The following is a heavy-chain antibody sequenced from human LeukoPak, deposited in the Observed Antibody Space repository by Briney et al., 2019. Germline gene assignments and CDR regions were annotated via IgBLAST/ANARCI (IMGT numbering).Heavy chain of an antibody. D-gene: IGHD1-1*01. CDR1: GLTFSGYD. CDR2: MSYGGQNE. Sequence: TGGSLRLSCAASGLTFSGYDMHWVRQAPGKGPEWVAVMSYGGQNERYADSVKGRFTVSRDNSKNTAFLQLNNLRPEDTAVYYCAKAGNSGADPALEYWGQGTLVTVSS. CDR3: AKAGNSGADPALEY. V-gene: IGHV3-30*18. J-gene: IGHJ4*02.